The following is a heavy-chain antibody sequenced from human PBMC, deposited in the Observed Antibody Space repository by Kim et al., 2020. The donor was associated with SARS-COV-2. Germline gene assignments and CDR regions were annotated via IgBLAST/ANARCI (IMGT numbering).Heavy chain of an antibody. CDR2: IYYSGST. D-gene: IGHD6-19*01. CDR3: ARDERDSSGWANWFDP. V-gene: IGHV4-59*13. J-gene: IGHJ5*02. CDR1: GGSISSYY. Sequence: SETLSLTCTVSGGSISSYYWSWIRQPPGKGLEWIGYIYYSGSTNYNPSLKSRVTISVDTSKNQFSLKLSSVTAADTAVYYCARDERDSSGWANWFDPWGQGTLVTFSS.